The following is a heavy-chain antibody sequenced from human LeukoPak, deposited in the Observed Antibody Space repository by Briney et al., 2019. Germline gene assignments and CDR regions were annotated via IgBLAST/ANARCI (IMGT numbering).Heavy chain of an antibody. CDR2: IYYSGST. D-gene: IGHD6-19*01. Sequence: TPSETLSLTCTVSGGSISDYYWSWIRQPPWKGLEWIGYIYYSGSTNYNPSLKSRVTMSVDTSKNQFSLKLTSVTAADTAVYYCARDRPAYSNGRAYGMDVWGQGTTVTVSS. V-gene: IGHV4-59*01. CDR1: GGSISDYY. CDR3: ARDRPAYSNGRAYGMDV. J-gene: IGHJ6*02.